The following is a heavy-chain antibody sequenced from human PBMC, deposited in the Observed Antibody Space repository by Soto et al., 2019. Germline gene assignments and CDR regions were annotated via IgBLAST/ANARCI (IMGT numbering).Heavy chain of an antibody. Sequence: QLQLQESGPGLVKPSETLSLTCTVSGGSISSSSYYWGWIRQPPGKGLEWIGTIYYSGSTYYNPSLKSRVTISVDTSKNQFSLKLSSVTAADTAVYYCARLLDGLHFDSWGQGTLVTVSS. CDR1: GGSISSSSYY. CDR2: IYYSGST. V-gene: IGHV4-39*01. CDR3: ARLLDGLHFDS. J-gene: IGHJ4*02. D-gene: IGHD3-9*01.